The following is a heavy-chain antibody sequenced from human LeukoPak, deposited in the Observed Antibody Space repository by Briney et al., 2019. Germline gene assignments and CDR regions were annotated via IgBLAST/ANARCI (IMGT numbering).Heavy chain of an antibody. CDR1: GFTFSSYA. Sequence: GGSLRLSCAASGFTFSSYAMSWVRQAPGKGLEWVSVISGSGGSTYYADSVKGRFSISRDDSKNTLYVQMNSLRAEDTAVYYCARALIRGVLPFWGQGTLVTVSS. CDR2: ISGSGGST. V-gene: IGHV3-23*01. D-gene: IGHD3-10*01. CDR3: ARALIRGVLPF. J-gene: IGHJ4*02.